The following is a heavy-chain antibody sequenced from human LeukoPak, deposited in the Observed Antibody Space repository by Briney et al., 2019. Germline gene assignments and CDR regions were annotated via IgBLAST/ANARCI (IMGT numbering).Heavy chain of an antibody. Sequence: GESLQISCKGSGYSFTSYWIGWVRQMPGKGLEWMGIIYPGDSDTRYSPSVQGQVTISVDKSISTAYLQWSSLKASDTAIYYCAKIDRQYCSRSSCYALDFWGQGTQVTVSS. D-gene: IGHD2-2*01. CDR3: AKIDRQYCSRSSCYALDF. J-gene: IGHJ4*02. CDR2: IYPGDSDT. CDR1: GYSFTSYW. V-gene: IGHV5-51*01.